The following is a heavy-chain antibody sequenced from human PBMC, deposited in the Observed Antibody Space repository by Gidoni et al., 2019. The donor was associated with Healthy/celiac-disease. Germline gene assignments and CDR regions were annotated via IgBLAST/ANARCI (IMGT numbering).Heavy chain of an antibody. D-gene: IGHD3-10*01. CDR2: IYSGGST. J-gene: IGHJ3*02. CDR3: ARDSRFGELCAFDI. Sequence: EVQLVESGGGLVQPGGSLRLSCAASGFTVSSNYMSWVRQAPGKGLEWVSVIYSGGSTYYADSVKGRFTISRDNSKNTLYLQMNSLRAEDTAVYYCARDSRFGELCAFDIWGQGTMVTVSS. CDR1: GFTVSSNY. V-gene: IGHV3-66*01.